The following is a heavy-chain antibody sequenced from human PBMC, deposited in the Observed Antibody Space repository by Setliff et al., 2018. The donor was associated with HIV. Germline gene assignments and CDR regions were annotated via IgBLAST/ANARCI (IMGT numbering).Heavy chain of an antibody. J-gene: IGHJ4*02. CDR1: GGSISSGSYY. CDR3: ARQNSGYAPGPFDY. D-gene: IGHD5-12*01. Sequence: SETLSLTCSVSGGSISSGSYYWSWIRQPPGKGLEWIGSIYHSATTYYNPSLWGRVTISIDTSKNQFSLKLSSVTAADTAVYCCARQNSGYAPGPFDYWGQGILVTVSS. CDR2: IYHSATT. V-gene: IGHV4-39*01.